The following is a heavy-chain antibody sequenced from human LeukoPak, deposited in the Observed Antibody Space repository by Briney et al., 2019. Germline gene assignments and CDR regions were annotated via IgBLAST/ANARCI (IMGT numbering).Heavy chain of an antibody. CDR1: GGSISSGSYY. V-gene: IGHV4-61*02. CDR3: AAVEDAAYYYDSSGYYYRF. CDR2: IYTSGST. Sequence: SETLSLTCTVSGGSISSGSYYWSWIRQPAGKGLEWIGRIYTSGSTNYSPSLKSRVTISVDTSKNQFSLKLSSVTAADTAVYYCAAVEDAAYYYDSSGYYYRFWGQGTLVTVSS. D-gene: IGHD3-22*01. J-gene: IGHJ4*02.